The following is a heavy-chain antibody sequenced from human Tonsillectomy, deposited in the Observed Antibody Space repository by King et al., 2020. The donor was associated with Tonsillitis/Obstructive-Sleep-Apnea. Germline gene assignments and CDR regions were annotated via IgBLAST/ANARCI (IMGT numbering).Heavy chain of an antibody. CDR1: GGSFSSYY. CDR2: INHSGST. J-gene: IGHJ6*03. D-gene: IGHD2-2*01. V-gene: IGHV4-34*01. Sequence: VQLQQWGAGLLKPSETLSLTCAVYGGSFSSYYWNWIRQPPGKGLEWIGEINHSGSTNDNPSLKSRVTISVDTSKNQFSLKLSSVTAADTAVYYCARGEIVLVAATKFYYYYMDVWGKGTTVTVSS. CDR3: ARGEIVLVAATKFYYYYMDV.